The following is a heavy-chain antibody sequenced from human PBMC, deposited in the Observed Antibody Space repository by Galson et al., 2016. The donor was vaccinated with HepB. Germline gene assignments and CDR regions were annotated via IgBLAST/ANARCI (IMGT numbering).Heavy chain of an antibody. J-gene: IGHJ2*01. Sequence: ETLSLTCTVSGGSISGTPYFWGWIRQPPGKGLEWIGNMYYGGGTFYNPSLKSRVTISEDTSRTQLSLKLSSVTAADTAVYHCGRLHEDCHFDLWGRGTLVTVSS. CDR2: MYYGGGT. CDR3: GRLHEDCHFDL. CDR1: GGSISGTPYF. V-gene: IGHV4-39*01. D-gene: IGHD2-21*01.